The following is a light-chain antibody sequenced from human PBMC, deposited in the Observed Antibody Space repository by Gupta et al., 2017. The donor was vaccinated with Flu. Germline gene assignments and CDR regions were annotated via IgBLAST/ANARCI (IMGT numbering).Light chain of an antibody. CDR3: QQYGSSPET. J-gene: IGKJ1*01. Sequence: ERATLSCRASQSVKSRFVAWYQQKPGQAPRLLIYGASSRATGIPDRFSGSGSGTDFTLTISRLEPEDFAVYYCQQYGSSPETFGQGTKVEIK. CDR1: QSVKSRF. V-gene: IGKV3-20*01. CDR2: GAS.